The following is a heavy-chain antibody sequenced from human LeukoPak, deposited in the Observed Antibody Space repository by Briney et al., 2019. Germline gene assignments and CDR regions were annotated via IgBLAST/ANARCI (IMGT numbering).Heavy chain of an antibody. D-gene: IGHD6-13*01. V-gene: IGHV4-59*01. J-gene: IGHJ3*02. CDR2: IYYSGST. CDR1: GGSISSYY. CDR3: ARDQIPAAGRGAFDI. Sequence: SSETLSLTCPVSGGSISSYYWSWIRQPPGKGLEWIGYIYYSGSTNYNPSLKSLVTISVDTSKKQFSLKLSSVTAADTAVYYCARDQIPAAGRGAFDIWGQGTMVTVSS.